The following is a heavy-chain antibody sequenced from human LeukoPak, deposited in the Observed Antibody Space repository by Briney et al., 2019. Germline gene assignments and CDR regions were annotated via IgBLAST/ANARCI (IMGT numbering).Heavy chain of an antibody. J-gene: IGHJ3*02. CDR1: GVSFSGYY. V-gene: IGHV4-34*01. D-gene: IGHD5-18*01. CDR2: INHSGST. CDR3: ARGSGYSYGPGHAFDI. Sequence: KPSETLSLTCAVYGVSFSGYYWGWIRQPPGKGLEWIGEINHSGSTNYNPSLKIRVTKSVDTSKNQFSLKLSSVTAADTAVYYCARGSGYSYGPGHAFDIWGQGTMVTVSS.